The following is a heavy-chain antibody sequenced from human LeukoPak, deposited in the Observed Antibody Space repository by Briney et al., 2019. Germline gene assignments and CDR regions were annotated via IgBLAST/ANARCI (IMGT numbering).Heavy chain of an antibody. Sequence: PSETLSLTCTVSGGSISSSTYYWGWIRQPPGKGLEWIGSVYYTGNTYYNPSLKSRVTLSVDTSENQFSLKLSSMTAADTAVYYCARARGIADAEDYWGQGTLVTVSS. CDR2: VYYTGNT. V-gene: IGHV4-39*07. CDR1: GGSISSSTYY. CDR3: ARARGIADAEDY. D-gene: IGHD6-13*01. J-gene: IGHJ4*02.